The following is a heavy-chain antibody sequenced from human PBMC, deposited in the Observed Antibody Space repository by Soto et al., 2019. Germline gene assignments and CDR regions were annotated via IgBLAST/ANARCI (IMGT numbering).Heavy chain of an antibody. D-gene: IGHD2-15*01. CDR3: ARLDLLGYCSGGSCFLHAFDI. Sequence: GASVKVSCKASGYTFTSYGLSWVRQAPGQGLEKMGWISAYNGDTNYAQKLQGRVTMTTDTSTSTAYMELRSLRSDDTAVYYCARLDLLGYCSGGSCFLHAFDIWGQGTMVTVSS. J-gene: IGHJ3*02. CDR2: ISAYNGDT. V-gene: IGHV1-18*01. CDR1: GYTFTSYG.